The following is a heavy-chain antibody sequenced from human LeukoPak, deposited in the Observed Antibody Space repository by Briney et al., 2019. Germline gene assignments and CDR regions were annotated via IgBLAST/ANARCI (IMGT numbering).Heavy chain of an antibody. J-gene: IGHJ6*02. V-gene: IGHV3-23*01. CDR2: ISGSGGST. D-gene: IGHD6-13*01. CDR1: GFTFSSYA. CDR3: AKEDSSSRKTYYYYGMDV. Sequence: GGSLRLSCAASGFTFSSYAMSWVRQAPGKALEWVSAISGSGGSTYYADSVKGRFTISRDNSKNTLYLQMNSLRAEDTAVYYCAKEDSSSRKTYYYYGMDVWGQGTTVTVSS.